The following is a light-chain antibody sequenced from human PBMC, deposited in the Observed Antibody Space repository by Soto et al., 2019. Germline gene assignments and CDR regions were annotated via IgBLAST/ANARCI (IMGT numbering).Light chain of an antibody. V-gene: IGKV3-20*01. Sequence: EIVLTQSPGTLSLSPGERATLSCRASQSVSSSDLAWYQQKPDQAPRLLVYGGSSRAIGIPDRFRGSGSGTDFTRTISRLEPEDFAVYYCQFYGNSPFTFGPGTKVDIK. CDR1: QSVSSSD. CDR2: GGS. J-gene: IGKJ3*01. CDR3: QFYGNSPFT.